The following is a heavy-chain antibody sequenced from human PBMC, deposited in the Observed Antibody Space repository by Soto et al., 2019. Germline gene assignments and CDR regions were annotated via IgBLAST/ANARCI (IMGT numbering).Heavy chain of an antibody. CDR2: IYSSGST. Sequence: PSETLSLTCTVSGGSIDSYYWSWIRQSAGKGLEWIGRIYSSGSTNYNPSLNSRVTMSVDTSKNQFYLRLSSANAADTTVYYCARHRGDYGSADYRAQGTLVTVSA. J-gene: IGHJ4*02. CDR1: GGSIDSYY. CDR3: ARHRGDYGSADY. V-gene: IGHV4-4*07. D-gene: IGHD3-10*01.